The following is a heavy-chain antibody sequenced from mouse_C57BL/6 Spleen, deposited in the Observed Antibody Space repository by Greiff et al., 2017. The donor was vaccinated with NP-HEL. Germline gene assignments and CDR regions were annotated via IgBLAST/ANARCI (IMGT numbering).Heavy chain of an antibody. CDR1: GYSFTDYN. V-gene: IGHV1-39*01. CDR3: ARNSNGGAYAMDY. D-gene: IGHD2-5*01. J-gene: IGHJ4*01. CDR2: INPNYGTT. Sequence: VQLKESGPELVKPGASVKISCKASGYSFTDYNMNWVKQSNGKSLEWIGVINPNYGTTSYNQKFKGKATLTVDQSSSTAYMQLNSLTSEDSAVYYCARNSNGGAYAMDYWGQGTSVTVSS.